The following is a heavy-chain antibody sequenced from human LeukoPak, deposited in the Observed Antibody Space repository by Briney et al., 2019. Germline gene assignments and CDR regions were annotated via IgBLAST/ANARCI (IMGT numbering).Heavy chain of an antibody. CDR2: INPNSGGT. CDR1: GYTFTGYY. V-gene: IGHV1-2*02. J-gene: IGHJ4*02. D-gene: IGHD2-2*01. Sequence: ASVKVSCKASGYTFTGYYMHWVRQAPGQGLEWMGWINPNSGGTNYAQKFLGRVTMTRDTSISTAYMELSRLRSDDTAVYYCARVVSRYCSSTSCPFDYWGQGTLVTVSS. CDR3: ARVVSRYCSSTSCPFDY.